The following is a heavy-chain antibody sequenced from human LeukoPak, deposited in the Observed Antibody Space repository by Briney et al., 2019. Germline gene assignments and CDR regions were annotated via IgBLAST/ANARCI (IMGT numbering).Heavy chain of an antibody. J-gene: IGHJ4*02. CDR1: GFTFSSYA. CDR2: ITSSGAAT. CDR3: AKDRPNYYGSNGHYYKLNGDC. Sequence: PGGSLRLSCAASGFTFSSYAMSWVRQAPGKGLEWGSSITSSGAATYYADSVKGRFTISRDNSDNPLYLQMNSLRAEDTAVYYCAKDRPNYYGSNGHYYKLNGDCWGQGTLVTVSS. V-gene: IGHV3-23*01. D-gene: IGHD3-22*01.